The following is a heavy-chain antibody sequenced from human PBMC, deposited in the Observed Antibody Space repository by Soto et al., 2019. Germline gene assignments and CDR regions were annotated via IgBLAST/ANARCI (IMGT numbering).Heavy chain of an antibody. V-gene: IGHV4-34*01. CDR2: INHSGST. D-gene: IGHD6-13*01. CDR3: ARGNSSSWYFDY. CDR1: GGSFSGYY. Sequence: SETLSLTCAVYGGSFSGYYWSWIRQPPGKGLEWIGEINHSGSTNYNPSLKSRVTISVDTSKNQFSLKLSSVTAADTAVYYCARGNSSSWYFDYWGQGTLVTVSS. J-gene: IGHJ4*02.